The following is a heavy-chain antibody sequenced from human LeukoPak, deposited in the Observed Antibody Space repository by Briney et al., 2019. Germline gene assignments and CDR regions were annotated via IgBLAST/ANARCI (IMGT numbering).Heavy chain of an antibody. CDR3: ARQPTYYYGLDV. V-gene: IGHV4-59*08. CDR2: IYYSGST. J-gene: IGHJ6*02. Sequence: PSETLSLTCTGSGGSISSYYWSWIRQPPGKGLEWIGYIYYSGSTNYNPSLKSRVTISVDTSKNQFSLKLSSVTAADTAVYYCARQPTYYYGLDVWGQGTTVTVSS. CDR1: GGSISSYY.